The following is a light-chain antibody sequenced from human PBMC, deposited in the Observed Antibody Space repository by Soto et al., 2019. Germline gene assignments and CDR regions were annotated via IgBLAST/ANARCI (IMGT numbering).Light chain of an antibody. CDR3: QQRSNWPVT. Sequence: ESVLTQSPATLSLSPGERATLSCRASQSVSTYLAWYQQKPGQAPRLLIYDASSRATGIPVRFSGSGSGTDFTLTISSLEPEDFAVYYCQQRSNWPVTFGQGTKVDIK. J-gene: IGKJ1*01. V-gene: IGKV3-11*01. CDR1: QSVSTY. CDR2: DAS.